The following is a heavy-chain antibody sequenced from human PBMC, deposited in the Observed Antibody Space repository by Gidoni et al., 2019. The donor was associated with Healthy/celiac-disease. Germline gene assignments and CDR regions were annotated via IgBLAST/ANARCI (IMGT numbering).Heavy chain of an antibody. CDR2: IRGSGGST. Sequence: EVQLLESGGGLVQPGGSLRLSCAASGFTFSSYAMSWVRQAPGKGLGWVSAIRGSGGSTYYADSVKGRFTISRDKSKNTLYLKMNSLRAEDTAVYYCAKGGRWELPFDYWGQGTLVTVSS. CDR3: AKGGRWELPFDY. CDR1: GFTFSSYA. D-gene: IGHD1-26*01. J-gene: IGHJ4*02. V-gene: IGHV3-23*01.